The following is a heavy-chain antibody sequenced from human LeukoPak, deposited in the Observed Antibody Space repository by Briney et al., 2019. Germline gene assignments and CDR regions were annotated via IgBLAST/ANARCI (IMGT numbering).Heavy chain of an antibody. CDR2: INHSGST. Sequence: KPSETLSLTCAVYGGSFSGYYWSWIRQPPGKGLEWIGEINHSGSTNYNPSLKSRVTISVDTSKNQFSLKLSSVTAADTAVYYCARNNIVVVPAVTNWFDPWGQGTLVTVSS. CDR3: ARNNIVVVPAVTNWFDP. D-gene: IGHD2-2*01. J-gene: IGHJ5*02. CDR1: GGSFSGYY. V-gene: IGHV4-34*01.